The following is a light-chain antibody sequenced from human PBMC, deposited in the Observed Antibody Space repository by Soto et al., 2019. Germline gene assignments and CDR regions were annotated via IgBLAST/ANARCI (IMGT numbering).Light chain of an antibody. J-gene: IGKJ1*01. CDR2: KAS. CDR3: QQYNSYPWT. Sequence: DIQMTQSPSTLSAFVGDRVTMSCRASQTINSWLAWYQQKPGKVPKLLIYKASSLESGVPSRFSASGSGTEFTLTISSLQPDDFATYYCQQYNSYPWTFGQGTEVEIK. V-gene: IGKV1-5*03. CDR1: QTINSW.